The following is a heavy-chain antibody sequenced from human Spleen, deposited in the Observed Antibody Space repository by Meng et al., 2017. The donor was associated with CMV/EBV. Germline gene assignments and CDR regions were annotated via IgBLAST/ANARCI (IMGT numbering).Heavy chain of an antibody. J-gene: IGHJ6*02. CDR1: EYTFTSSD. V-gene: IGHV1-8*01. CDR2: MNPNTGNT. Sequence: ASVKVSCKASEYTFTSSDINWVRQAPGQGLEWMGAMNPNTGNTDYARKLQGRVTLTRNTSISTAYMELSSLRSEDTAVYYCATAATISGVVWDAMDVWGQGTTVTVSS. CDR3: ATAATISGVVWDAMDV. D-gene: IGHD3-3*01.